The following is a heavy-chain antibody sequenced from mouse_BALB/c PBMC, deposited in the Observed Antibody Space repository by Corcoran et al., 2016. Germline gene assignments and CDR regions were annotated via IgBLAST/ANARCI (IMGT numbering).Heavy chain of an antibody. J-gene: IGHJ4*01. CDR2: IYWDDDK. V-gene: IGHV8-12*01. Sequence: QVTLKESGPGILQPSQTLSLTCSFSGFSLSTSGMGVSWIRQPSGKGLEWLAHIYWDDDKRYNPSLKSRLTISKDTSRNQVFRKITSVDTADTATYYCARREASSGYYAMDYWGQGTSVTVSS. CDR1: GFSLSTSGMG. D-gene: IGHD3-1*01. CDR3: ARREASSGYYAMDY.